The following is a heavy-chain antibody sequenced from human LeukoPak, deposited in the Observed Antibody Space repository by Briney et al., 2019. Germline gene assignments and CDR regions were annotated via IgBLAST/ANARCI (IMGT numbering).Heavy chain of an antibody. CDR3: AKGWFVQYVPPVV. CDR1: GFTFSSYA. V-gene: IGHV3-23*01. Sequence: QPGGSLRLSCAGPGFTFSSYAMSWVRQAPGKGLEWVSAISGSGGSTYYADSVKGRFTISRDNSKNTLYLQMNSLRAEDTAVYYCAKGWFVQYVPPVVWGQGTMVTVSS. CDR2: ISGSGGST. J-gene: IGHJ3*01. D-gene: IGHD3-10*01.